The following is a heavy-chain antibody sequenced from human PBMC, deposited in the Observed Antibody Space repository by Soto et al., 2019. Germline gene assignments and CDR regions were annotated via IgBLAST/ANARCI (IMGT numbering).Heavy chain of an antibody. CDR3: ARTHDYGDFDY. D-gene: IGHD4-17*01. CDR1: GGSISSYY. CDR2: IYYSGST. J-gene: IGHJ4*02. V-gene: IGHV4-59*01. Sequence: SETLSLTCTVSGGSISSYYWSWIRQPPGKGPEWIGYIYYSGSTNYNPSLKSRVTISVDTSKNQFSLKLSSVTAADTAVYYCARTHDYGDFDYWGQGTLVTVSS.